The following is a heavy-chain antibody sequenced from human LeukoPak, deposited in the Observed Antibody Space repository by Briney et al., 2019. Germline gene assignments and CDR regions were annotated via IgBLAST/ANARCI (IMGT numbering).Heavy chain of an antibody. CDR2: IYHSGST. D-gene: IGHD6-13*01. CDR1: GDSISRSNW. J-gene: IGHJ4*02. V-gene: IGHV4-4*02. CDR3: ASPGLSAAGSFDY. Sequence: SETLSLTCGVSGDSISRSNWWSWVRQPPGKGLEWIGEIYHSGSTNYNPSLKSRVTISVDKSKNQFSLKLNSVIAADTAVYFCASPGLSAAGSFDYWGQGTLVTVSS.